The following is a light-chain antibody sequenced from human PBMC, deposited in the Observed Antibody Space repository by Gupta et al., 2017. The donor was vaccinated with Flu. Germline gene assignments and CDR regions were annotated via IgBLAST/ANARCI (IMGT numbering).Light chain of an antibody. J-gene: IGLJ3*02. CDR1: SSDIGGYNY. V-gene: IGLV2-14*01. CDR3: GSYTSSSTWV. CDR2: EVT. Sequence: QSALTQPASVSGPPGQSITISCTGTSSDIGGYNYVSWYQQHPGKAPKLMIYEVTNRPSGVSNRFSGSKSGNTASLTISGLQAEDEADYFCGSYTSSSTWVFGGGTKLTVL.